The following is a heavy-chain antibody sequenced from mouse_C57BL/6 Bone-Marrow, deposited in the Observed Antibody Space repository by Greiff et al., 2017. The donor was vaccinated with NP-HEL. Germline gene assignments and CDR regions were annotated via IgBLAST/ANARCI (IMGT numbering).Heavy chain of an antibody. V-gene: IGHV5-4*03. Sequence: EVKLMESGGGLVKPGGSLKLSCAASGFTFSSYAMSWVRQTPEKRLEWVATISDGGSYTYYPDNVKGRFTISRDNAKNNLYLQMSHLKSEDTAMYYCASFITTPFAYWGQGTLVTVSA. J-gene: IGHJ3*01. CDR3: ASFITTPFAY. D-gene: IGHD1-1*01. CDR2: ISDGGSYT. CDR1: GFTFSSYA.